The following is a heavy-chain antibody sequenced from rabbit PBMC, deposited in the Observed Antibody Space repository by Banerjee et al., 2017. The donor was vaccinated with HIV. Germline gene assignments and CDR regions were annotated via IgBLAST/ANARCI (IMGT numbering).Heavy chain of an antibody. CDR3: ARDLAGVIGWNFNL. J-gene: IGHJ4*01. V-gene: IGHV1S40*01. CDR2: IYAGGSGST. D-gene: IGHD4-1*01. Sequence: QSLEESGGDLVKPGASLTLTCTASGFTFSDFYMYWVRQAPGKGLEWIGTIYAGGSGSTDYASWAKGRFTISKTSSTTVTLQMTSLTAADTATYLCARDLAGVIGWNFNLWGPGTLVTVS. CDR1: GFTFSDFY.